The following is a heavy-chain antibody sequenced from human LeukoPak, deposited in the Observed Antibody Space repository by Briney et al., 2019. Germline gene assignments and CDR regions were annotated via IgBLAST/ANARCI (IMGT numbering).Heavy chain of an antibody. J-gene: IGHJ4*02. CDR1: GFTFSSYS. CDR3: ARDATGLD. CDR2: ISSSSNYI. D-gene: IGHD1-14*01. V-gene: IGHV3-21*01. Sequence: NSGGSLRLSCAASGFTFSSYSMNWVRQAPGKGLEWVSSISSSSNYIYYADSVKGRFTISRDNAKNSLYLQMNSLRAEDTAVYYCARDATGLDWGQGTLVTVSS.